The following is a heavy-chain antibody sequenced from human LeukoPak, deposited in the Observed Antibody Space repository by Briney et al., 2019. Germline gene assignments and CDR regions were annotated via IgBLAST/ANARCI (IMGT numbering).Heavy chain of an antibody. Sequence: PGGSLRLSCAASGFTFSSYAMHWVRQAPGKGLEYVSAISSNGGSTYYANSVKGRFTISRDNSKNTLYLQMGSLRAEDMAVYYCARGGGDRFRSGSYVDYWGQGTLVTVSS. V-gene: IGHV3-64*01. CDR2: ISSNGGST. CDR3: ARGGGDRFRSGSYVDY. J-gene: IGHJ4*02. CDR1: GFTFSSYA. D-gene: IGHD2-21*01.